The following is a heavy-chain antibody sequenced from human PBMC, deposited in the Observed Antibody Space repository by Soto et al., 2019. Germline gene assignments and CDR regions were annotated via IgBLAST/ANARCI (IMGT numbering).Heavy chain of an antibody. V-gene: IGHV3-48*01. CDR3: ARMKRSNYYYYGMDV. J-gene: IGHJ6*02. CDR1: GFTFSTYS. Sequence: PGGSLRLSCAASGFTFSTYSMNWVRQAPGKGLEWVSYISSSSSTIFYTDSVKGRFTVSRDNAKNSLYLQMNSLRAEDTAVYYCARMKRSNYYYYGMDVWGQGTTVTVSS. CDR2: ISSSSSTI. D-gene: IGHD4-17*01.